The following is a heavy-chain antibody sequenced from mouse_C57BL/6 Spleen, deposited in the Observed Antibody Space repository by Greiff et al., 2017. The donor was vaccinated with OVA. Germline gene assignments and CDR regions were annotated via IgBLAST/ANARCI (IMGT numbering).Heavy chain of an antibody. J-gene: IGHJ1*03. CDR3: ARFPSDYYGSSYGYFDV. CDR2: INYDGSST. CDR1: GFTFSDYY. Sequence: EVQRVESEGGLVQPGSSMKLSCTASGFTFSDYYMAWVRQVPEKGLEWVANINYDGSSTYYLDSLKSRFIISRDNAKNILYLQMSSLKSEDTATYYCARFPSDYYGSSYGYFDVWGTGTTVTVSS. D-gene: IGHD1-1*01. V-gene: IGHV5-16*01.